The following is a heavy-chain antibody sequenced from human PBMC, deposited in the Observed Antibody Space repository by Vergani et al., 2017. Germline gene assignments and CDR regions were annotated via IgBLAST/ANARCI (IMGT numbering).Heavy chain of an antibody. CDR1: GFTFSSYA. CDR3: ARSPVVEYYFDY. J-gene: IGHJ4*02. CDR2: IRGSGGST. Sequence: EVQLLESGGGLVQPGGSLRLSCAASGFTFSSYAMSWVRQAPGKGLEWVSAIRGSGGSTYYADSVKGQFTISRDNSKNTLYLQMNSLRAEDTAVYYCARSPVVEYYFDYWDRGTLVTVSS. D-gene: IGHD4-23*01. V-gene: IGHV3-23*01.